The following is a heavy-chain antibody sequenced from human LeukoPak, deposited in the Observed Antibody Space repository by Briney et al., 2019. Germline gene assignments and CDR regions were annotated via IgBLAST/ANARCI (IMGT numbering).Heavy chain of an antibody. D-gene: IGHD4-23*01. CDR1: GGTFNSYA. V-gene: IGHV1-69*04. CDR2: IIPILNIA. J-gene: IGHJ5*02. CDR3: ARGVDGGNSDWFDL. Sequence: GASVKVSCKASGGTFNSYAISWVRQAPGQGLEWMGRIIPILNIANYAQKFQGIVTITAHKSTSTAYMELSSLRSEDTAVYYCARGVDGGNSDWFDLWGQGTLVTVSS.